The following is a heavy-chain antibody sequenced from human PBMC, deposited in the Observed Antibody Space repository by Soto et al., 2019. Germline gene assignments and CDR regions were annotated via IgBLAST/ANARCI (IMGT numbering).Heavy chain of an antibody. CDR2: IYHSGST. Sequence: QVQLQESGPGLVKPSGTLSLTCAVSSGSISSSNWWSWVRQPPGKGLEWIGEIYHSGSTNYNPSLKSRVTISVDKSKNQFSLKLSSVTAADTAVYYCARVLLTHQRSITSCYFDYWGQGTLVTVSS. J-gene: IGHJ4*02. CDR1: SGSISSSNW. CDR3: ARVLLTHQRSITSCYFDY. D-gene: IGHD2-2*01. V-gene: IGHV4-4*02.